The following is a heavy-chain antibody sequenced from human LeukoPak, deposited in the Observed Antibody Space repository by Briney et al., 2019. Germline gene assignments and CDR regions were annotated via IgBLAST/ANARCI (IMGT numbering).Heavy chain of an antibody. J-gene: IGHJ4*02. D-gene: IGHD6-19*01. V-gene: IGHV4-38-2*02. CDR1: GYSINNGYY. CDR2: IYHSGST. Sequence: PSETLSLTCTVSGYSINNGYYWGWIRQPPGKGLEWIGSIYHSGSTYYKPSLKSRVTISVDTSKNQFSLKLSSVTAADTAVYYCARDRGAVAGLFDYWGQGTLVTVSS. CDR3: ARDRGAVAGLFDY.